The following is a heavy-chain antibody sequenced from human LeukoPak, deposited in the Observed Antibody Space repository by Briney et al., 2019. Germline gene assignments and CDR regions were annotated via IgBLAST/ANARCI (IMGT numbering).Heavy chain of an antibody. CDR3: ARVTFSVGGGSFGGFDP. CDR1: GGTFSSYA. V-gene: IGHV1-69*05. D-gene: IGHD2-15*01. Sequence: VASVKVSCKASGGTFSSYAISWVRQAPGQGLEWMGRIIPIFGTANYAQKFQGRVTITTDESTSTAYMELSSLRSEDTAVYYCARVTFSVGGGSFGGFDPWGQGTLVTVSS. CDR2: IIPIFGTA. J-gene: IGHJ5*02.